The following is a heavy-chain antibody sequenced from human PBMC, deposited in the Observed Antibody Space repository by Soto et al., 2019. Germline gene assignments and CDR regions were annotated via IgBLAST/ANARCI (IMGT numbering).Heavy chain of an antibody. CDR1: GGSISSSSYY. Sequence: QLQLQESGPGLVKPSETLSLTCTVSGGSISSSSYYWGWIRQPPGKGLEWIGSIYYSGSTYYNPSLKSRVTISVDTSKNQFSLKLSSVTAADTAVYYCARRSQRSGSYWGWFDPWGQGTLVTVSS. D-gene: IGHD3-10*01. CDR2: IYYSGST. J-gene: IGHJ5*02. CDR3: ARRSQRSGSYWGWFDP. V-gene: IGHV4-39*01.